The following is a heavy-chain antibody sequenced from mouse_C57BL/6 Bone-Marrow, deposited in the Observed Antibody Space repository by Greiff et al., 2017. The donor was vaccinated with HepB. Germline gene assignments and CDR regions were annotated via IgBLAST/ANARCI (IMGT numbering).Heavy chain of an antibody. D-gene: IGHD1-1*01. V-gene: IGHV14-2*01. CDR1: GFNIKDYY. J-gene: IGHJ1*03. CDR3: ARSHYYGSSFGWYFDV. CDR2: IDPEDGET. Sequence: DVKLVESGAELVKPGASVKLSCTASGFNIKDYYMHWVKQRTEQGLEWIGRIDPEDGETKYAPKFQGKATITADTSSNTAYLQLSSLTSEDTAVYYCARSHYYGSSFGWYFDVWGTGTTVTVSS.